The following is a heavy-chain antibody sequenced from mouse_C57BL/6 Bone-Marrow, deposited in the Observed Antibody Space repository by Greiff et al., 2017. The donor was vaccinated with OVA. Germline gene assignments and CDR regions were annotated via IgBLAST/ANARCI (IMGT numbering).Heavy chain of an antibody. D-gene: IGHD3-2*02. Sequence: QVHVKQSGPELVKPGASVKISCKASGYAFSSSWMNWVKQRPGKGLEWIGRIYPGDGDTNYNGKFKGKATLTADKSSSTAYMQLSSLTSEDSAVYFCARGTAQAQDAMDYWGQGTSVTVSS. V-gene: IGHV1-82*01. CDR1: GYAFSSSW. CDR3: ARGTAQAQDAMDY. CDR2: IYPGDGDT. J-gene: IGHJ4*01.